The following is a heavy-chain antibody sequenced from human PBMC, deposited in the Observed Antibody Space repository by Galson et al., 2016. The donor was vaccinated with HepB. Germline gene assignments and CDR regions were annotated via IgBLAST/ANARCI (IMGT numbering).Heavy chain of an antibody. CDR3: ARFERGVATTGSYYYNGMDL. J-gene: IGHJ6*02. V-gene: IGHV5-51*01. Sequence: QSGAEVKRPGESLKISCKGSGHSFSRFWIAWVRHMPGKGLEWLGIIYPGDPDTRYSPSLQAQVTISVNKSINTAFLQCSSLKYSDTAIYYCARFERGVATTGSYYYNGMDLWGQGTTVTVSS. CDR2: IYPGDPDT. CDR1: GHSFSRFW. D-gene: IGHD3-10*01.